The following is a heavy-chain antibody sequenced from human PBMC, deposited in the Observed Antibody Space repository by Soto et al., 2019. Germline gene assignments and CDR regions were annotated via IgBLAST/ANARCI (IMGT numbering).Heavy chain of an antibody. CDR1: GGSVTNSSYY. CDR3: VSQRTTVPTQAYFDY. CDR2: VYYRGRS. D-gene: IGHD4-17*01. V-gene: IGHV4-39*01. J-gene: IGHJ4*02. Sequence: ASETLSLTCTVSGGSVTNSSYYWGWIRQSPGKGLEWIGSVYYRGRSYSKSSVKSRVTISVDTSKNRFSLSLNSVTASDTAVYFCVSQRTTVPTQAYFDYWDPGALVTVSS.